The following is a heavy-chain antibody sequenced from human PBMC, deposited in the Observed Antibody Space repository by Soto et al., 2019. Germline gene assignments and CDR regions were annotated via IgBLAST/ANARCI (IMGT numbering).Heavy chain of an antibody. CDR1: GFPFSSFS. D-gene: IGHD5-12*01. CDR2: ISPGGNSV. V-gene: IGHV3-21*02. CDR3: ARPRGPRGYDLIDY. Sequence: EVQVVESGGGLVKPGGSLRLACAASGFPFSSFSLNWVRQAPGKGLEWVSSISPGGNSVYYADSVKGRFTISRDNAKNSLYLQMNNLRAEDAAVYYCARPRGPRGYDLIDYWGQGTLVTVSS. J-gene: IGHJ4*02.